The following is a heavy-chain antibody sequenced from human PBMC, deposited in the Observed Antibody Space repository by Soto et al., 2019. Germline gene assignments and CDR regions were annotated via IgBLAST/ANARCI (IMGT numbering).Heavy chain of an antibody. D-gene: IGHD2-15*01. V-gene: IGHV1-3*01. J-gene: IGHJ4*02. CDR1: GYTFTSYA. CDR2: INAGNGNT. CDR3: ARGPGGPDGPGDY. Sequence: QVQLVQSGAEVEKPGASEKVSCKASGYTFTSYAMHWVRQAPGQRLEWMGWINAGNGNTKYSQKFQGRVTITRDTSASTAYMELSSLRSEDTAVYYCARGPGGPDGPGDYWGQGTLVTVSS.